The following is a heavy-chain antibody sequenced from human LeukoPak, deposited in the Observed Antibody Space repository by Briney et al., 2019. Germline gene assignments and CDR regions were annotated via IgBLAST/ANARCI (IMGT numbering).Heavy chain of an antibody. V-gene: IGHV3-74*01. J-gene: IGHJ5*02. Sequence: PGGSLRLSCAASGFTFSSYWMHWVRQAPGKGLVWVSRINSDGSSTAYADSVKGRFTISRDNAKNTLYLHMNSLRDEDTAVYYCAREGPDSSGYDSDHWGQGTLVTVSS. D-gene: IGHD3-22*01. CDR1: GFTFSSYW. CDR2: INSDGSST. CDR3: AREGPDSSGYDSDH.